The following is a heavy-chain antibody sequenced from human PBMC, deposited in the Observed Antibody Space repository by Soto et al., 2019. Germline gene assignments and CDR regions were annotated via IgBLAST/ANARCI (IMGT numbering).Heavy chain of an antibody. CDR1: GVTFSSYT. V-gene: IGHV1-69*02. CDR3: AGNYNWNSVNWFDP. CDR2: IIPILGIA. D-gene: IGHD1-7*01. J-gene: IGHJ5*02. Sequence: AVKVSCKASGVTFSSYTISWVRQAPGQGLEWMGRIIPILGIANYAQKFQGRVTITADKSTSTAYMELSSLRSEDTAVYYCAGNYNWNSVNWFDPWGQGTLVTVSS.